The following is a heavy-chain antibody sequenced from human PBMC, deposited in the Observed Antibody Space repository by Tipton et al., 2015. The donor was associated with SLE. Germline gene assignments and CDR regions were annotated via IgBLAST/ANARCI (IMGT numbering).Heavy chain of an antibody. CDR3: ARQRRSSSKSFDL. CDR1: GGSIISTPYY. D-gene: IGHD6-6*01. V-gene: IGHV4-39*01. Sequence: TLSLTCTVSGGSIISTPYYWGWIRQPPGKGLEWIGTFRYGGDTYYNPSLKSRVTISVDTSKNQFSLKLISVTAADTAVYYCARQRRSSSKSFDLWGQGTLVTVSS. J-gene: IGHJ4*02. CDR2: FRYGGDT.